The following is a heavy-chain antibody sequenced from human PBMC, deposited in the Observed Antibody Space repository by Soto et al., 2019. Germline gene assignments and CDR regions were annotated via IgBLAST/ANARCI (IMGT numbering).Heavy chain of an antibody. V-gene: IGHV3-23*01. CDR2: ISGSGGST. J-gene: IGHJ4*02. CDR3: AKSNPFGLDFWSGYYTPYYFDY. Sequence: GGSLRLSCAASGFTFSSYAMSWVRQAPGKGLEWVSAISGSGGSTYYADSVKGRFTISRDNSKNTLYLQMNSLRAEDTAVYYCAKSNPFGLDFWSGYYTPYYFDYWGQGTLVTVSS. CDR1: GFTFSSYA. D-gene: IGHD3-3*01.